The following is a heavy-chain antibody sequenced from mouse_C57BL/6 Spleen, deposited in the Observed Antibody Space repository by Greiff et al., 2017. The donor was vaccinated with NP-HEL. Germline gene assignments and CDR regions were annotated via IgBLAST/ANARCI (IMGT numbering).Heavy chain of an antibody. CDR2: INYDGSST. CDR1: GFTFSDYY. D-gene: IGHD2-4*01. Sequence: EVKLVESEGGLVQPGSSMKLSCTASGFTFSDYYMAWVRQVPEKGLEWVANINYDGSSTYYLDSLKSRFIISRDNAKNILYLQMSSLKSEDTATYYCARGPPIYYDYHYAMDYWGQGTSVTVSS. V-gene: IGHV5-16*01. CDR3: ARGPPIYYDYHYAMDY. J-gene: IGHJ4*01.